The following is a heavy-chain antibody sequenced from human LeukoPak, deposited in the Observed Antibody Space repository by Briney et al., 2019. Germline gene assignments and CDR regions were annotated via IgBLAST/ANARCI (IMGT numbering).Heavy chain of an antibody. CDR3: AKEQNYYDSSGYYI. CDR1: GFTFSSYG. V-gene: IGHV3-30*02. J-gene: IGHJ4*02. CDR2: IRYDGSNK. D-gene: IGHD3-22*01. Sequence: AGSLRLSCAASGFTFSSYGMHWVRQAPGKGLEWVTFIRYDGSNKYYADSVKGRFAISGDNSKNTLYLQMNSLRADDTAVYYCAKEQNYYDSSGYYIWGQGTLVTVSS.